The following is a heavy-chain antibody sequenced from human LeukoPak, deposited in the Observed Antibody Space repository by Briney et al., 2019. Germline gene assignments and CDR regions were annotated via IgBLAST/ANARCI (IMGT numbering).Heavy chain of an antibody. V-gene: IGHV4-34*01. J-gene: IGHJ6*02. Sequence: SETLSLTCAVYGGSFSGYYWSWIRQPPGKGLEWIGEINHSGSTNYNPSLKSQVTISVDTSKNQFSLKLSSVTAADTAVYYCARGDYYYGMDVWGQGTTVTVSS. CDR3: ARGDYYYGMDV. CDR2: INHSGST. CDR1: GGSFSGYY.